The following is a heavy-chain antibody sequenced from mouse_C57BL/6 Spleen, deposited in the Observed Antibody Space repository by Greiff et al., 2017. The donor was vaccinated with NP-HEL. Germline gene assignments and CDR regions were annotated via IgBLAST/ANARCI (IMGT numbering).Heavy chain of an antibody. V-gene: IGHV1-64*01. CDR1: GYTFTSYW. Sequence: QVQLQQPGAELVKPGASVKLSCKASGYTFTSYWMHWVKQRPGQGLEWIGMIHPNSGSTNYNEKFKSKATLTVDKSSSTAYMQLSSLTSEDSAVYYCARGVAQAMDAMDYWGQGTSVTVSS. CDR2: IHPNSGST. D-gene: IGHD3-2*02. CDR3: ARGVAQAMDAMDY. J-gene: IGHJ4*01.